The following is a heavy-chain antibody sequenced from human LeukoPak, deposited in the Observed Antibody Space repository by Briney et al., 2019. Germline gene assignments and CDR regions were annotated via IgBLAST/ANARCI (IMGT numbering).Heavy chain of an antibody. V-gene: IGHV1-2*02. CDR3: ARAFDNRGYDARIFDY. D-gene: IGHD3-22*01. CDR1: GYTFTGYF. CDR2: INPNSGAT. J-gene: IGHJ4*02. Sequence: ASVKVSCKASGYTFTGYFMHWVRQAPGQGFEWMGWINPNSGATSYAQKFQGRVTMTRDTSISTTYMELSRVRSDDTAVYYCARAFDNRGYDARIFDYWGQGTLVTVSS.